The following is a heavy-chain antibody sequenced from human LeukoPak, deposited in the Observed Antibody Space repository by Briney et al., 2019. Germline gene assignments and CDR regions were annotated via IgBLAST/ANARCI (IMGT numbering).Heavy chain of an antibody. V-gene: IGHV3-33*01. CDR3: ARGDSDMRYFDL. Sequence: GGTLRLSCAASGFTFSSYSMHWVRHTPGKGLEWVAVICYDGSNKYYADAVKCRFTISRDNSTNTLYLKMNSMRAEDTAVYYCARGDSDMRYFDLGGRGTLVTVS. CDR1: GFTFSSYS. D-gene: IGHD3-9*01. J-gene: IGHJ2*01. CDR2: ICYDGSNK.